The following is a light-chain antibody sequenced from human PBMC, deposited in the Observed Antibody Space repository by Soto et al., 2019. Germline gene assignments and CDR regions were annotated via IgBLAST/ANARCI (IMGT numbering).Light chain of an antibody. Sequence: EIVLTQSPGTLSLSPGERATLSCRASQSINSRFLAWYQQKPGQAPRLLIYVASSSATVIPDSFSGSGSWTDFTLPISSLEPEDFAVYYCQQFGSSPGFTFGPGTIVDIK. CDR2: VAS. J-gene: IGKJ3*01. CDR3: QQFGSSPGFT. V-gene: IGKV3-20*01. CDR1: QSINSRF.